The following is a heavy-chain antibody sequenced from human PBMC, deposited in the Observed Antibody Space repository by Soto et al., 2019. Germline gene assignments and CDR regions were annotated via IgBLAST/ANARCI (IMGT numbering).Heavy chain of an antibody. D-gene: IGHD5-12*01. CDR1: GFTFGSYS. J-gene: IGHJ6*02. CDR2: ISSGSSYI. CDR3: ARDRRGYSGYDYNYYYYGMDV. Sequence: GGSLRLSCAASGFTFGSYSMNWVRQAPGKGLEWVSSISSGSSYIYYADSVKGRFTISRDNAKNSLYLQMNSLRAEDTAVYYCARDRRGYSGYDYNYYYYGMDVWGQGTTVTVSS. V-gene: IGHV3-21*01.